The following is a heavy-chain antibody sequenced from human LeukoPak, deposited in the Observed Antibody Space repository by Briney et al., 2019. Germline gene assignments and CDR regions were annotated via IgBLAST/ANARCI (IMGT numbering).Heavy chain of an antibody. J-gene: IGHJ6*03. D-gene: IGHD4-17*01. Sequence: GGSLRLSCAASGFTFSSYAMSWVRQAPGKGLEWVSAISGSGGSTYYADSVKGRFTISRDNSKNTLYLQMNSLRAEDTAVYYCARHDYGEKIYYYYYYMDVWGKGTTVTVSS. V-gene: IGHV3-23*01. CDR1: GFTFSSYA. CDR2: ISGSGGST. CDR3: ARHDYGEKIYYYYYYMDV.